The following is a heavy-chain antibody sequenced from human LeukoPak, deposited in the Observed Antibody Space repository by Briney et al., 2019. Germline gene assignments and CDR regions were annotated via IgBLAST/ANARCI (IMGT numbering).Heavy chain of an antibody. J-gene: IGHJ4*02. Sequence: PGASLRLSCAASGFPFSGYALSSVRHAPGKGLEGVSAISGSGGIISYADSVKGQFTTSRDHSRYTLYLQMNSLRAEDTAIYYCAKVLGSRIAVSDPFDYWGQGTLVTVSS. CDR1: GFPFSGYA. CDR3: AKVLGSRIAVSDPFDY. V-gene: IGHV3-23*01. CDR2: ISGSGGII. D-gene: IGHD2-21*01.